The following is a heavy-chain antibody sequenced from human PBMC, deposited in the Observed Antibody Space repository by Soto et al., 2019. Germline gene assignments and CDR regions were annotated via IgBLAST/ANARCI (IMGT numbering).Heavy chain of an antibody. CDR3: ERSVGTGGNYYYGMDV. J-gene: IGHJ6*02. V-gene: IGHV4-59*01. D-gene: IGHD3-10*01. CDR2: IYYTGST. Sequence: SETLSLTCTVSGGSISSYYWSWIRQPPGKGLEWIGYIYYTGSTNYNPSLKSRVTISVDTSKNQFSLKVTSVTAADTAVYYCERSVGTGGNYYYGMDVWGQGITVTVSS. CDR1: GGSISSYY.